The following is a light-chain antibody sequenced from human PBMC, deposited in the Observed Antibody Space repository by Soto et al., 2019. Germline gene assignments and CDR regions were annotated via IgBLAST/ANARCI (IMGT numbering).Light chain of an antibody. CDR3: HQYDSWT. CDR1: QSFNSIY. V-gene: IGKV3-20*01. J-gene: IGKJ1*01. CDR2: GAS. Sequence: VLTQSPGTLSLSPGDRATLSCRASQSFNSIYLAWYQQKPGQAPRLLIYGASSRATGIPDRFSGSGSGTDFTLTISRLEPEDFAVYYCHQYDSWTFGQGTKVDIK.